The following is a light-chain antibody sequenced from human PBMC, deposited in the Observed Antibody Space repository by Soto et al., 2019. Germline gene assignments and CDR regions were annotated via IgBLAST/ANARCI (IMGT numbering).Light chain of an antibody. V-gene: IGKV3-15*01. J-gene: IGKJ2*01. Sequence: DILMTQSPAPLSVSPGESAPLSCRASQSIISSNLAWYQKKPGHSPRLLIYGASYRATGIPARFSGSGSGTEFTLTISSLQSEDFSVYYCQQYNNWPQYTVGQGTKLEIK. CDR2: GAS. CDR3: QQYNNWPQYT. CDR1: QSIISSN.